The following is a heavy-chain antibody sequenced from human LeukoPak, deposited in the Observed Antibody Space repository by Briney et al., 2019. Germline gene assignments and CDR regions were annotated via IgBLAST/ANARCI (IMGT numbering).Heavy chain of an antibody. J-gene: IGHJ6*02. V-gene: IGHV3-21*01. CDR1: GFTFSSYS. CDR3: ARDVFDFWSGYQYGMDV. D-gene: IGHD3-3*01. CDR2: ISSSSYI. Sequence: GGSLRLSCAASGFTFSSYSMNWVRQAPGKGLEWVSSISSSSYIYYADSVKGRFTISRDNAKNSLYLQMNSLRAEDTAVYYCARDVFDFWSGYQYGMDVWGQGTTVTVSS.